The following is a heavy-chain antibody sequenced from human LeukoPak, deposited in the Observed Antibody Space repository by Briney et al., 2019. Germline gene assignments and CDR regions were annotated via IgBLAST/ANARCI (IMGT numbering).Heavy chain of an antibody. CDR1: GFTFSSYS. V-gene: IGHV3-21*01. Sequence: GGSLRLSCAASGFTFSSYSMNWVRQAPGKGLEWVSSISSSRSYIYYADSVKGRFTISRDNAKNSLYLQMNSLRAEDTAVYCCXRXXXXLSSYNRGAXDIWGQGTMVTVSS. CDR2: ISSSRSYI. J-gene: IGHJ3*02. D-gene: IGHD1-26*01. CDR3: XRXXXXLSSYNRGAXDI.